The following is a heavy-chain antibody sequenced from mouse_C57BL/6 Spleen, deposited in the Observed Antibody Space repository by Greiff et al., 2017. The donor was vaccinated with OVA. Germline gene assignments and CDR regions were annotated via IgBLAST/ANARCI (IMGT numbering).Heavy chain of an antibody. CDR2: INPNNGGT. CDR1: GYTFTDYY. CDR3: ANTMVTTYYAMDY. D-gene: IGHD2-2*01. Sequence: EVQLQQSGPELVKPGASVKISCKASGYTFTDYYMNWVKQSHGKSLEWIGDINPNNGGTSYNQKFKGKATLTVDKSSSSAYMELRSLTSEDSAVYYCANTMVTTYYAMDYWGQGTSVTVSS. J-gene: IGHJ4*01. V-gene: IGHV1-26*01.